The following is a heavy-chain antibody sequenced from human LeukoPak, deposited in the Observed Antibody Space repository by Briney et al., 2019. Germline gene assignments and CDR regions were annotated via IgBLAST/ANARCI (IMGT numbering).Heavy chain of an antibody. CDR1: GYTFTSYA. Sequence: ASVKVSCKASGYTFTSYAMHWVRQAPGPGLEWMGWINAGNGNTKYSQKFQGRVTITRDTSASTAYMELSSLRSEDTAVYYCARDKGPPRRVAGHFDYWGQGTLVTVSS. J-gene: IGHJ4*02. CDR2: INAGNGNT. D-gene: IGHD6-19*01. V-gene: IGHV1-3*01. CDR3: ARDKGPPRRVAGHFDY.